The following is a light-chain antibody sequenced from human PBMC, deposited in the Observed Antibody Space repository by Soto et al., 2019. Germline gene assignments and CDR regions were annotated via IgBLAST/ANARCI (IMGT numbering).Light chain of an antibody. CDR2: RNN. CDR3: SSYAGSNNFV. J-gene: IGLJ2*01. CDR1: SSSIESNY. Sequence: QSVLTQPPSASGTPGQRVTISCSGTSSSIESNYVYWYQQLPGTAPRLLIYRNNQRPSGVPDRFSGSKSGNTASLTVSGLQAEDEADYYCSSYAGSNNFVFGGGTKLTVL. V-gene: IGLV1-47*01.